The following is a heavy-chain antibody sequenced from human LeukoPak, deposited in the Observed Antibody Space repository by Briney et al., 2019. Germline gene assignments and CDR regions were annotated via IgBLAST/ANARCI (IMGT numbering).Heavy chain of an antibody. CDR3: AKDRGGSYFGSAFDY. Sequence: GGSLRLSRAASGFTFSSYGMHWVRQAPGKGLEWVAFIRYDGSNKYYADSVKGRFTISRDNSKNTLYLQMNSLRAEDTAMYYCAKDRGGSYFGSAFDYWGQGTLVTVSS. J-gene: IGHJ4*02. D-gene: IGHD1-26*01. V-gene: IGHV3-30*02. CDR1: GFTFSSYG. CDR2: IRYDGSNK.